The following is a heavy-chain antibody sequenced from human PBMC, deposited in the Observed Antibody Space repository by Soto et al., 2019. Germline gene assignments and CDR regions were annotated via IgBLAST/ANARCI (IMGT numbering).Heavy chain of an antibody. J-gene: IGHJ4*02. D-gene: IGHD6-19*01. CDR1: GFTFRSYA. V-gene: IGHV3-21*01. CDR2: ISSTSTYT. CDR3: ARDLALAGNF. Sequence: VGSLRLSCAASGFTFRSYAMNWVRQTQEKGLEWVSSISSTSTYTHYADSVKGRFTISRDNANNSLFLQMNSLRAEDTAIYYCARDLALAGNFWGQGALVTV.